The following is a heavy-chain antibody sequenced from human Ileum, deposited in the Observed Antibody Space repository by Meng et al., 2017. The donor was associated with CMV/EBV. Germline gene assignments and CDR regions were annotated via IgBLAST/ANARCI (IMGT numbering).Heavy chain of an antibody. J-gene: IGHJ4*02. D-gene: IGHD3-22*01. CDR2: IKQDGSEK. Sequence: GESLKISCAASGFTFSHYWMTWVRQAPGKGLEWVANIKQDGSEKYYVDSVKGRFTISRDNAKNSLYLQMNSLRAEDTAVYYCARRPRITMIVVVISYFDYWGQGTLVTVSS. CDR1: GFTFSHYW. V-gene: IGHV3-7*01. CDR3: ARRPRITMIVVVISYFDY.